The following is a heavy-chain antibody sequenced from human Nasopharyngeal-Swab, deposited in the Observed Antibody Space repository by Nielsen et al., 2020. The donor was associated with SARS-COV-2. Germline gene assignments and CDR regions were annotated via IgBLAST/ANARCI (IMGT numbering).Heavy chain of an antibody. D-gene: IGHD3-9*01. CDR3: ALPTWALRSFDLLLHF. J-gene: IGHJ4*02. CDR2: VTSSGSST. Sequence: GSLRLSGAASGFAFSNYAMSWVRQAPGKGLEWVSTVTSSGSSTYYADSVKGRFTISRDNSKNTLYLQMGSLRAEDTAVYYCALPTWALRSFDLLLHFWGQGTVVTVSS. CDR1: GFAFSNYA. V-gene: IGHV3-23*01.